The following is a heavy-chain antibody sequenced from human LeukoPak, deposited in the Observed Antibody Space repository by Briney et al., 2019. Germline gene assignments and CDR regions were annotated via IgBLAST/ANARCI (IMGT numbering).Heavy chain of an antibody. V-gene: IGHV4-34*01. CDR1: GGSFSGYY. Sequence: PSETLSLTCAVYGGSFSGYYWSWIRQPPGKGLEWIGEINHSGSTNYNPSLKSRVTISVDTSKNQFSLKLSSVTAADTAVYYCARGAREGATDDPQYYYYYYGMDVWGQGTTVTVSS. CDR3: ARGAREGATDDPQYYYYYYGMDV. J-gene: IGHJ6*02. CDR2: INHSGST. D-gene: IGHD3-3*01.